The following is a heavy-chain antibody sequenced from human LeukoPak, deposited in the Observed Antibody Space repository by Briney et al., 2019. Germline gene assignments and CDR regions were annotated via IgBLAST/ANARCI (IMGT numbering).Heavy chain of an antibody. J-gene: IGHJ4*02. CDR2: INHSGST. Sequence: PSETLSLTCAVYGGSFSGYYRSWIRQPPGKGLEWIGEINHSGSTNYNPSLKSRVTISVDTSKNQFSLKLSSVTAADTAVYYCARYEWYFDYWGQGTLVTVSS. CDR3: ARYEWYFDY. CDR1: GGSFSGYY. D-gene: IGHD2-8*01. V-gene: IGHV4-34*01.